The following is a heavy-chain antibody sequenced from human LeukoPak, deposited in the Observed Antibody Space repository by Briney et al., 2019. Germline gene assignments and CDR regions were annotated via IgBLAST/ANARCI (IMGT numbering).Heavy chain of an antibody. CDR2: IHHSGST. CDR1: GYSISSGYY. CDR3: ARAGYYYGMDV. Sequence: SETLSLTCIVSGYSISSGYYWGWIRQPPGKGLEWIGNIHHSGSTYYNPSLKSRVTIPVDTSKNQLSLKLSSVTAADTAVYYCARAGYYYGMDVWGQGTTVTVSS. V-gene: IGHV4-38-2*02. J-gene: IGHJ6*02.